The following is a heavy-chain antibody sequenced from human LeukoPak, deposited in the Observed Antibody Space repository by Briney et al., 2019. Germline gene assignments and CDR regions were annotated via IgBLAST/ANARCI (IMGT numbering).Heavy chain of an antibody. CDR2: IWYDGSNK. J-gene: IGHJ6*02. CDR3: TRDSYISDVYYGMDV. CDR1: GFTFSSYG. V-gene: IGHV3-33*01. Sequence: GGSLRLSCAASGFTFSSYGMHWVRQAPGKGLEWVAVIWYDGSNKYYADSVKGRFTISRDNSKNTLYLQMNSLRAEDTAVYFCTRDSYISDVYYGMDVWGQGATVTVSS. D-gene: IGHD1-26*01.